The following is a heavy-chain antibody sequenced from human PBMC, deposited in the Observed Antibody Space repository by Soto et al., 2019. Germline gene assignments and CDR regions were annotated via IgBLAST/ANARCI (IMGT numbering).Heavy chain of an antibody. D-gene: IGHD3-22*01. CDR2: IIPIFGTA. J-gene: IGHJ6*02. CDR3: ARDGSGYRSRASPMDV. CDR1: GDTFSSYA. V-gene: IGHV1-69*01. Sequence: QVQLVQSGAEVKKPGSSVKVSCKASGDTFSSYAISWVRQSPGQGLEWMGGIIPIFGTANYAQKFQGRFTITADESTSTAYMELSSLRSEDPAVYYCARDGSGYRSRASPMDVWGQGTTVTVSS.